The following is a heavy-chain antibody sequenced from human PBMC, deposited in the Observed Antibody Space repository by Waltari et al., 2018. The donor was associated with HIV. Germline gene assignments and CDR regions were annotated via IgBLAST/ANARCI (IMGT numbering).Heavy chain of an antibody. Sequence: QVQLVESGGGVVQPGRSLRLSCAASGFTFSSYGMHWVRQAPGKGLEWVAVIWYDGSNKYYADSVKGRVTISRDNSKNTLYLQMNSLRAEDTAVYYCARDQGYCSGGSCYSPDYYYYYGMDVWGQGTMVTVSS. V-gene: IGHV3-33*01. CDR2: IWYDGSNK. D-gene: IGHD2-15*01. J-gene: IGHJ6*02. CDR1: GFTFSSYG. CDR3: ARDQGYCSGGSCYSPDYYYYYGMDV.